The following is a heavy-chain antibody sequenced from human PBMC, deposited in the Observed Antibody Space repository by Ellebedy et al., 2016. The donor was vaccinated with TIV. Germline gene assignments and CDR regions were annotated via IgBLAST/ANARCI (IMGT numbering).Heavy chain of an antibody. CDR2: LLHDASDT. CDR3: LLTNFGDFFQRFHDR. D-gene: IGHD1-14*01. CDR1: GVTPQYYW. Sequence: GGSLRLSCTISGVTPQYYWLSWVRQAPGKGLEWVANLLHDASDTQYSDSVRGRFTISTDQAKNSLFLQMDSLRVEDTAVYYCLLTNFGDFFQRFHDRWGQGAPVHVSS. J-gene: IGHJ4*02. V-gene: IGHV3-7*01.